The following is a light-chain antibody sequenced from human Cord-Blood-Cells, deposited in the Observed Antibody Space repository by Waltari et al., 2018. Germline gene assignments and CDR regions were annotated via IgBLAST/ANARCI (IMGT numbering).Light chain of an antibody. V-gene: IGLV2-14*01. J-gene: IGLJ1*01. CDR3: SSYTSSSTLYV. CDR2: DVS. CDR1: SSDVGGYNS. Sequence: QSALTQPASVSGSPGQSITISCTGTSSDVGGYNSVSWYQQHPGKAPKLMIYDVSHRPSGVSNRFSGSKSGNTASLTISGLQAEDEADYYCSSYTSSSTLYVFGTGTKVTVL.